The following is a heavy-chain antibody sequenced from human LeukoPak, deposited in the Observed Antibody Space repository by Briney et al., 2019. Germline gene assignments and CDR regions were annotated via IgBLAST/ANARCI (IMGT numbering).Heavy chain of an antibody. V-gene: IGHV4-4*07. D-gene: IGHD3-22*01. Sequence: SETLSLTCSVSGAYMSNYYWTWVRQSAAQGLEWIGRLHASESTIYNPSLKSRVTMSLDTSKDQLSLTLTSVTAADSAMYYCASLSSGASFDVWGQGTVVTVSS. CDR3: ASLSSGASFDV. CDR1: GAYMSNYY. CDR2: LHASEST. J-gene: IGHJ3*01.